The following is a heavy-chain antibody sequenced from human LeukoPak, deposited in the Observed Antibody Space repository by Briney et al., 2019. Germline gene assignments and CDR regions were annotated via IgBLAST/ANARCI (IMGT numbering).Heavy chain of an antibody. J-gene: IGHJ4*02. CDR1: GFTFSSYE. CDR3: ARGSGYYYVNY. Sequence: QPGGSLTLSCAASGFTFSSYEMNWVRQAPGKGLEWVSYISSSGSTIYYADSVKGRFTISRDNAKNSLYLQMNSLRAEAPAVYWCARGSGYYYVNYWGQGPLVTVSS. CDR2: ISSSGSTI. V-gene: IGHV3-48*03. D-gene: IGHD3-22*01.